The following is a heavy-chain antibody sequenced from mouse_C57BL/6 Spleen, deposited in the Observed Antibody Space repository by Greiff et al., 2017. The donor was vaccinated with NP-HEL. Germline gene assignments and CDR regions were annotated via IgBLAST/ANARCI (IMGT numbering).Heavy chain of an antibody. V-gene: IGHV1-64*01. CDR3: ARPSDVGWYFDV. J-gene: IGHJ1*03. Sequence: QVQLKQPGAELVKPGASVKLSCKASGYTFTSYWMHWVKPRPGQGLEWIGMIHPNSGRTNYNEKFKSKATLTVDKSSSTAYMQLSSLTSEDSAVYYCARPSDVGWYFDVWGTGTTVTVSS. CDR2: IHPNSGRT. D-gene: IGHD2-10*02. CDR1: GYTFTSYW.